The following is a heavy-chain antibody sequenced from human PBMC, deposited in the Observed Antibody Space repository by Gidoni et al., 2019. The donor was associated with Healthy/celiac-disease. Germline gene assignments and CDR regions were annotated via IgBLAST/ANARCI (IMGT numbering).Heavy chain of an antibody. V-gene: IGHV3-11*01. CDR3: ARDMITFGGVIVNHYYYGMDV. CDR2: IRSSGSTI. D-gene: IGHD3-16*02. CDR1: GCPFRAYY. Sequence: QVQLVESGGGLVTPGGSLSLSCAASGCPFRAYYMSWIRQAPGKGLGWVSDIRSSGSTIYYADSVKGRLTISRDNAKNSLYLQMNSLRAEDTAVYYCARDMITFGGVIVNHYYYGMDVWGQGTTVTVSS. J-gene: IGHJ6*02.